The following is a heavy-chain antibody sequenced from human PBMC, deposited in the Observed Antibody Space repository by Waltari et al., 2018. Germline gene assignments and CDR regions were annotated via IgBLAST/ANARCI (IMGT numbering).Heavy chain of an antibody. CDR3: ARDSKFDP. J-gene: IGHJ5*02. CDR1: GFSISDNY. CDR2: INSGGTT. D-gene: IGHD4-4*01. Sequence: EVQLVESGGGLIQPGGSLRLSCAASGFSISDNYMSWVRQAPGKGVGWVSFINSGGTTYYADSVKGRFTISRDNSKNTVYLQMNSLRAEDTAMYYCARDSKFDPWGQGTLVTVSS. V-gene: IGHV3-53*01.